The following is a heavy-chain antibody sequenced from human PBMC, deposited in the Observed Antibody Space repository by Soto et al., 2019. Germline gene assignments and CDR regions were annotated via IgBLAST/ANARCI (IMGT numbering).Heavy chain of an antibody. J-gene: IGHJ4*02. CDR3: ARVRDTYYYDSSGYFHPFDY. CDR2: IRNSGGSGST. V-gene: IGHV3-23*01. Sequence: PGGSLRLSCAAAGFTFSTYAMSWVRQAPGKGLEWVSGIRNSGGSGSTYYADSVKGRFTISRDNSKNTLYLQMNSLRAEDTAVYYCARVRDTYYYDSSGYFHPFDYWGQGTLVTVSS. CDR1: GFTFSTYA. D-gene: IGHD3-22*01.